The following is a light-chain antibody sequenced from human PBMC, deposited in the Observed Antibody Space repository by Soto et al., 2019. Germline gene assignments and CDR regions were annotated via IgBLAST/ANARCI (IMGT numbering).Light chain of an antibody. J-gene: IGKJ4*01. CDR3: HQYGSSPLT. CDR1: QSVSSN. V-gene: IGKV3-20*01. CDR2: GAS. Sequence: EIVLTQSPDTLSLSPGERATLSCRASQSVSSNLAWYQQKPGQAPRLLIYGASSRANGIPDRFSGSGSGTDFTLTISRLEPEDFAVYYCHQYGSSPLTFGGGTKVDNK.